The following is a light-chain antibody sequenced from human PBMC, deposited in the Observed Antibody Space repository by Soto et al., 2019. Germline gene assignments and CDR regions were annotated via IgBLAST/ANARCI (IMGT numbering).Light chain of an antibody. CDR3: QQSYNVPFT. V-gene: IGKV1-39*01. CDR2: GAS. J-gene: IGKJ3*01. Sequence: DIQMTQSPASLAASLGDRITISCRASQTISNYLNWYHQKPGEAPKILIYGASTLQSGVPSSVSGSGSGTEMTLSISSLQPEDFGTYYCQQSYNVPFTFGPGTKVEVK. CDR1: QTISNY.